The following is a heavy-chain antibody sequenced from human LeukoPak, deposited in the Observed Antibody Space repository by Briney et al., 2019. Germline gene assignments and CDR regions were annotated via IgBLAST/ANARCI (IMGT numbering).Heavy chain of an antibody. CDR1: GVSVSNDY. CDR3: ARGWGMVGY. CDR2: IYSGGNT. V-gene: IGHV3-53*01. J-gene: IGHJ4*02. Sequence: GGSLRLSCAASGVSVSNDYISWVRQAPGKGLEWVSVIYSGGNTYYADSVKGRFTISRDNSKNTVYLQMNTVRAEDTAVYYCARGWGMVGYWGQGTLVTVSS. D-gene: IGHD7-27*01.